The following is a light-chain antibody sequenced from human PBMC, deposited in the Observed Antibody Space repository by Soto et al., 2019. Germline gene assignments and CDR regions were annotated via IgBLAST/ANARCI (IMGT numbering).Light chain of an antibody. CDR2: GAS. V-gene: IGKV3-20*01. Sequence: EIVLTQSPGTLSLSPGERATLSCRASQSVSSSSLAWYQQKPGQAPRLLMYGASTRATGVPDRFSGSGSGTDFTLTISRLEAEDFAVYFCQQYGSSPRTFGQGTKVEIK. J-gene: IGKJ1*01. CDR1: QSVSSSS. CDR3: QQYGSSPRT.